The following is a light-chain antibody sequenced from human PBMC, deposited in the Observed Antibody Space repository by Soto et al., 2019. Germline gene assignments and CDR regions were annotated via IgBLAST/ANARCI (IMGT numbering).Light chain of an antibody. CDR1: SSDVGAYNY. J-gene: IGLJ1*01. Sequence: QSVLTQPASVSGSPGQSITISCAGTSSDVGAYNYVSWYQHHPGKAPKLMIYDVNNRPSGDSNRFSGSKSGNTASLTISGLQAEDEADYYCSSWTSGATSVSGSGTKVTV. V-gene: IGLV2-14*03. CDR2: DVN. CDR3: SSWTSGATSV.